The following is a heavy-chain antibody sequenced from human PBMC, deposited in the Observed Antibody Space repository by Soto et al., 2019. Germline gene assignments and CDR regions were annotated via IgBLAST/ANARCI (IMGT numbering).Heavy chain of an antibody. CDR3: AKFSGCSGGSCYSGLDY. J-gene: IGHJ4*02. CDR2: ISGSGGST. V-gene: IGHV3-23*01. CDR1: GFTFSSYA. Sequence: EVQLLESGGGLVQPGGSLRLSCAASGFTFSSYAMSWVRQAPGKGLEWVSGISGSGGSTYYADSVKGRFTISRDNAKNTLYLQMNSLRAEDTAVYYCAKFSGCSGGSCYSGLDYWGQGTLVTVSS. D-gene: IGHD2-15*01.